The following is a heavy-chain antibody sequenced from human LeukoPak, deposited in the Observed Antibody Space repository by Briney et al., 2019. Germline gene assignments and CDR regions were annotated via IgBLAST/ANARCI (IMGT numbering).Heavy chain of an antibody. CDR3: AKDQWNPDF. D-gene: IGHD6-19*01. CDR1: GFTFSSYG. J-gene: IGHJ4*02. V-gene: IGHV3-33*06. CDR2: VWDDGSSQ. Sequence: GRCLRLSCAASGFTFSSYGMHWVRQAPGKGLEWVAVVWDDGSSQNYADSVKGRFTISRDNSKNLVFLQMNSLRAEDTAVYYCAKDQWNPDFWGQGTLVSVSS.